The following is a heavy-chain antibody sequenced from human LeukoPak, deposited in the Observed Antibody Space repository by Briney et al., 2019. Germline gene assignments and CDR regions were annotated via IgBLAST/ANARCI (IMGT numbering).Heavy chain of an antibody. CDR3: ASWNYKAAAEGDY. CDR2: IRYDGSNK. Sequence: PGGSLRLSCAASGFTFSSYGMHWVRQAPGKGLEWVAFIRYDGSNKYYADSVKGRFTISRDNSKNTLYLQMNSLRAEDTAVYYCASWNYKAAAEGDYWGQGTLVTVSS. J-gene: IGHJ4*02. CDR1: GFTFSSYG. D-gene: IGHD1-7*01. V-gene: IGHV3-30*02.